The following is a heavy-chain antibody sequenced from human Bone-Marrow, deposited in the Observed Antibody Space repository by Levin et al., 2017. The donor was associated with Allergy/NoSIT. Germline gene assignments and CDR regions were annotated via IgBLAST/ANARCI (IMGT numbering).Heavy chain of an antibody. D-gene: IGHD1-26*01. J-gene: IGHJ6*03. V-gene: IGHV4-59*08. CDR3: ASQLPASSYYYMDV. CDR2: IYYSGST. CDR1: GGSLGSNY. Sequence: SETLSLTCAVSGGSLGSNYWTWMRQPPGKGLEWIGYIYYSGSTNYSPYLKSRVTMSVDTSKNQFSLKLTSVTAADTAVYYCASQLPASSYYYMDVWGKGTTVTVSS.